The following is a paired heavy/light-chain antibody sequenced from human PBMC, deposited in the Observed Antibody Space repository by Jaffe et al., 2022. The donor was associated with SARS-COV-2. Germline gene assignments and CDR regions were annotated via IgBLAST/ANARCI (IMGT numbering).Light chain of an antibody. Sequence: DIQMTQSPPSLSASVGDRVTITCRASQDITNYLSWYQQEVGKAPKLLIYDASNLETGVPSRFSGSGSGTDFTFTISSLQPEDIATYYCQQYGNLPTFGGGTKVEIK. CDR3: QQYGNLPT. J-gene: IGKJ4*01. V-gene: IGKV1-33*01. CDR1: QDITNY. CDR2: DAS.
Heavy chain of an antibody. CDR1: GFTFSDHF. CDR3: ARGRRRLGYCSGGRCSYSYYYYMDV. D-gene: IGHD2-15*01. V-gene: IGHV3-72*01. J-gene: IGHJ6*03. CDR2: IRDKANSSPT. Sequence: EVQLVESGGGLVQPGGSLRLSCAASGFTFSDHFMDWVRQAPGKGLEWVGRIRDKANSSPTEYAASVKGRFTISRDDSKNSLYLQMNSLKTDDTAVYYCARGRRRLGYCSGGRCSYSYYYYMDVWGKGTTVTVSS.